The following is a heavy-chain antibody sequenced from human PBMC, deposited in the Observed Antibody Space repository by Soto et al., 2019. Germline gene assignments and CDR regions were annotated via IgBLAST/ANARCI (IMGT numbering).Heavy chain of an antibody. V-gene: IGHV2-5*02. CDR1: GFSLTETGMG. Sequence: SGPTLVNPTQTLTLTCTFSGFSLTETGMGVGWIRQPPGKALEWLALIYWDDDKRYSPSLKRGLTISKDASKNQVVLTKTNVDAVDTATYYCAHRRSDYFASWRQGTLVTVSS. CDR2: IYWDDDK. J-gene: IGHJ4*02. CDR3: AHRRSDYFAS.